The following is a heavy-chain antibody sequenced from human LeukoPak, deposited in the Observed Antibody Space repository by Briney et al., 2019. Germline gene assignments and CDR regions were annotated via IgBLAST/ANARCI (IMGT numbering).Heavy chain of an antibody. D-gene: IGHD3-16*02. CDR2: MNPNSGNT. Sequence: ASVKVSCKASGYTFTSYDINWVRQATGQGLEWMGWMNPNSGNTGYARKFQGRVTMTRNTSISTAYMELSSLRSEDTAVYYCARVYDYVWGSYRSDYXXQGTXXTVS. CDR1: GYTFTSYD. J-gene: IGHJ4*02. V-gene: IGHV1-8*01. CDR3: ARVYDYVWGSYRSDY.